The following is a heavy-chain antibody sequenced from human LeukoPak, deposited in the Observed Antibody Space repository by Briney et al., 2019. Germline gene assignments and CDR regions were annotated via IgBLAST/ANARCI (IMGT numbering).Heavy chain of an antibody. J-gene: IGHJ6*02. CDR3: ARYYYDSGGGYYGMDV. Sequence: SETLSLTCTVSGGSMSSYYWSWIRQPPGKGLEWIGYIYYSGSTKYNPSLKSRVTISVDTSKNQFSLKLSSVTAADTAVYYCARYYYDSGGGYYGMDVWGQGTTVTVSS. CDR1: GGSMSSYY. CDR2: IYYSGST. V-gene: IGHV4-59*08. D-gene: IGHD3-22*01.